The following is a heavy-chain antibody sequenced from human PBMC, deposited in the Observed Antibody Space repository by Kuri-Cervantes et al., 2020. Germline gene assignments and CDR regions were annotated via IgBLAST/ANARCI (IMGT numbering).Heavy chain of an antibody. D-gene: IGHD6-19*01. J-gene: IGHJ5*02. CDR3: ARDISSGWYGWFDP. Sequence: SETLSLTCTVSGGSISSSSYYWGWIRQPPGKGLEWIGSIYYSGSTYYNPSLKSRVTISVDTSKNQFSLKLSSVTAADTAVYYCARDISSGWYGWFDPWGQGTLVTVSS. CDR1: GGSISSSSYY. CDR2: IYYSGST. V-gene: IGHV4-39*07.